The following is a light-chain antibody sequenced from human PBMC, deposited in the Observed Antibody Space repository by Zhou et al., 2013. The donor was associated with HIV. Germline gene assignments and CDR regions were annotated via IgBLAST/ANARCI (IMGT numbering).Light chain of an antibody. CDR3: QQYGSSPPTIT. CDR1: QAVSSN. CDR2: DAS. V-gene: IGKV3-20*01. Sequence: DIVLTQSPGTLSLSPGERATLSCRASQAVSSNLAWYRQKPGQAPRLLIYDASRRATGIPDRFSGFGSGTDFTLTISRLEAEDFAVYYCQQYGSSPPTITFGRREHGLEIK. J-gene: IGKJ5*01.